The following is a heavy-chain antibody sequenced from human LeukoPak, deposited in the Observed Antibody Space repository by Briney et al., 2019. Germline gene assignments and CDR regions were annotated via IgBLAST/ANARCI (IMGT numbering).Heavy chain of an antibody. D-gene: IGHD3-16*01. CDR3: ARLGVDAFDI. J-gene: IGHJ3*02. CDR2: IYYSGST. V-gene: IGHV4-31*03. CDR1: GGSISSGGYY. Sequence: PSETLSLTCTVSGGSISSGGYYWSWIRQHPGKGLEWIGYIYYSGSTYYNPSLKSRVTISVDTSKNQFSLKLSSVTAADTAVYYCARLGVDAFDIWGQGTMVTVSS.